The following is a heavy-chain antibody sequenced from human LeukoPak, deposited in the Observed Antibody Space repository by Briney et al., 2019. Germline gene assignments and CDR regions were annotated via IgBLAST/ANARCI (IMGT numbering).Heavy chain of an antibody. J-gene: IGHJ6*02. V-gene: IGHV3-30-3*01. Sequence: GGSLRLSCAASGFTFSSYAMHWVRQAPGKGLEWVAVISYDGSNKYYADSVKGRFTCSRDNSKNTLYLQMNSLRADDTAVYYCARPNYYDSSGFYYYFYGMGVWGQGTTVTVSS. CDR2: ISYDGSNK. CDR1: GFTFSSYA. D-gene: IGHD3-22*01. CDR3: ARPNYYDSSGFYYYFYGMGV.